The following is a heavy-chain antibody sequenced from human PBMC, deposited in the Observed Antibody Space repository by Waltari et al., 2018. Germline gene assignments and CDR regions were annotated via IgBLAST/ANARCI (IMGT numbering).Heavy chain of an antibody. D-gene: IGHD6-25*01. J-gene: IGHJ4*02. CDR1: GHSVTNDFY. CDR2: IYHTGSS. CDR3: AEEGNTTAGLFDS. Sequence: QVQLRESGPGLVRSSETLSLTCTVSGHSVTNDFYWAWIRQSPGGGLEWSASIYHTGSSHYNSSLKSRVSISTDMSTKQFFLTLTHLTAADTAVYYCAEEGNTTAGLFDSWGQGTLVTVSS. V-gene: IGHV4-38-2*02.